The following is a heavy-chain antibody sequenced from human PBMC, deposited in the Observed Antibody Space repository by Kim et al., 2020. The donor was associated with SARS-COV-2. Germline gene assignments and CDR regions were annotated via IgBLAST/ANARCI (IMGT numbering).Heavy chain of an antibody. CDR1: GFTASSNY. J-gene: IGHJ3*02. Sequence: GGSLRLSCAASGFTASSNYMSWVRQAPGKGLEWVSVIYSGGRTFYADSVKGRFTISRDNSKNTLYLQMNSLRAEDTAVYYCAREARDAFDIWGQGTMVTVSS. V-gene: IGHV3-53*01. CDR2: IYSGGRT. CDR3: AREARDAFDI.